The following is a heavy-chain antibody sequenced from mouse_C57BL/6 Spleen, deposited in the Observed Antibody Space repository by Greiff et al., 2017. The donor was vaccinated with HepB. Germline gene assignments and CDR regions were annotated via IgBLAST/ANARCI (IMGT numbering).Heavy chain of an antibody. Sequence: EVQLQQSGPELVKPGASVKISCKASGYSFTGYYMNWVKQSPEKSLEWIGEINPSTGGTTYNQKFKAKATLTVDKSSSTAYMQLKSLTSEDSAVYYCARSGQKGDFDYWGQGTTLTVSS. CDR3: ARSGQKGDFDY. V-gene: IGHV1-42*01. J-gene: IGHJ2*01. CDR2: INPSTGGT. CDR1: GYSFTGYY. D-gene: IGHD3-3*01.